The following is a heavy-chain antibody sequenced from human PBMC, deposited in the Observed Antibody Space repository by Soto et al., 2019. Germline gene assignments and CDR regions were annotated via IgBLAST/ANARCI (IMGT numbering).Heavy chain of an antibody. V-gene: IGHV5-51*01. CDR1: GYSFTSYW. CDR3: ARQNKGDIVVVPASLDY. Sequence: GESLKISCKGSGYSFTSYWIGWVRQMPGKGLEWMGIIYPGDSDTRYSPSFQGQVTISADKSISTAYLQWSSLKASDTAMYYCARQNKGDIVVVPASLDYWGQGTLVTVSS. CDR2: IYPGDSDT. D-gene: IGHD2-2*01. J-gene: IGHJ4*02.